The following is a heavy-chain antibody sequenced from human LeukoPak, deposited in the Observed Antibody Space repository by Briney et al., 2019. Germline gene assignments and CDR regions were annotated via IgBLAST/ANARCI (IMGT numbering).Heavy chain of an antibody. J-gene: IGHJ5*02. V-gene: IGHV3-30*04. Sequence: GGSLRLSCAASGFTSSGYALHWVRQAPGKGLEWVAVISYDGSNKYYADSVKGRFTISRDNSRNTLYVQMSSLTAEDTAVYYCARDRDYTGNGWFDPWGQGTLVTVSS. D-gene: IGHD4-23*01. CDR1: GFTSSGYA. CDR3: ARDRDYTGNGWFDP. CDR2: ISYDGSNK.